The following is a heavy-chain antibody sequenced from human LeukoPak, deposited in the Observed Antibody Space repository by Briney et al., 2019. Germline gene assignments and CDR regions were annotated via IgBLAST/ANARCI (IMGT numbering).Heavy chain of an antibody. J-gene: IGHJ6*03. Sequence: ASVKVSCKASGYTFTSYGISWVRQAPGQGLEWMGWISAYNGNTNYAQKLQGRATMTTDTSTSTAYMELRSLRSDDTAVYYCARENCSSTSCYPYYMDVWGKGTTVTVSS. CDR1: GYTFTSYG. CDR2: ISAYNGNT. CDR3: ARENCSSTSCYPYYMDV. V-gene: IGHV1-18*01. D-gene: IGHD2-2*01.